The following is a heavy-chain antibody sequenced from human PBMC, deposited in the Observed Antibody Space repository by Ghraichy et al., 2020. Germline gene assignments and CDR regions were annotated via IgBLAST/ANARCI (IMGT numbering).Heavy chain of an antibody. D-gene: IGHD5/OR15-5a*01. J-gene: IGHJ6*02. CDR3: ARLVYGAYYYYYGMDV. V-gene: IGHV4-39*01. CDR1: GGSISSSSYY. Sequence: SETLSLTCTVSGGSISSSSYYWGWIRQPPGKGLEWIGTIYYSGSTYYNPSLKSRVTISVDTSKNQFSLKLSSVTAADTAVYYCARLVYGAYYYYYGMDVWGQGTTVTVSS. CDR2: IYYSGST.